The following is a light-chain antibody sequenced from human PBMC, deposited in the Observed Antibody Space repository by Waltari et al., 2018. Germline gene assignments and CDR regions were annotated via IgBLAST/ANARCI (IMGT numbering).Light chain of an antibody. J-gene: IGKJ3*01. CDR2: GAS. CDR3: QQYNDWPPFT. CDR1: DYVGTN. Sequence: IAMTQSPPTLSVSPGEKATLSCRASDYVGTNLAWYQEKPGLAPRLLIYGASTRASGVPGRFSGSGSGTEFALTISSLESEDSAVYYCQQYNDWPPFTFGPGTKLEIK. V-gene: IGKV3-15*01.